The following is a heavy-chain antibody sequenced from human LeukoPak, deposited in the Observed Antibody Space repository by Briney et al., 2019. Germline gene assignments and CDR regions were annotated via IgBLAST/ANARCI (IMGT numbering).Heavy chain of an antibody. J-gene: IGHJ4*02. V-gene: IGHV3-7*01. CDR1: GFTLRSYW. D-gene: IGHD4-17*01. CDR3: AKLGDDYGDYVGY. Sequence: GGSLRLSCVASGFTLRSYWMSWVRQAPGKGLEWVANIREDGNEEYYVDSVKGRFTISRDNAQNSLWLQMNSLRAEDTAVYYCAKLGDDYGDYVGYWGQGTLVTVSS. CDR2: IREDGNEE.